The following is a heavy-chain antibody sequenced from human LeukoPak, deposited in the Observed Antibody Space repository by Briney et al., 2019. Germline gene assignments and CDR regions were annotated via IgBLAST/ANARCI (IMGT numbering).Heavy chain of an antibody. CDR3: ARDLTKYYYMDV. CDR2: IRYDGSNK. J-gene: IGHJ6*03. CDR1: GFTFSSYG. V-gene: IGHV3-30*02. Sequence: GGSLRLSCAASGFTFSSYGMHWVRQAPGKGLEWVAFIRYDGSNKYYADSVKGRFTISRDNSKNTLYLQMNSLRAEDTAVYYCARDLTKYYYMDVWGKGTTVTVSS.